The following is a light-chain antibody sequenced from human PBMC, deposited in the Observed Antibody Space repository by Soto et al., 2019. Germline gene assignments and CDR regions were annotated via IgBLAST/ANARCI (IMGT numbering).Light chain of an antibody. V-gene: IGKV1-5*01. CDR2: DAS. J-gene: IGKJ2*01. CDR1: QTTNTW. CDR3: QQYISYPYT. Sequence: DIQMTQFPSTLSASVGDRVTITCRASQTTNTWLAWYQQKPGTAPKLLIYDASSLEGGVPWRFSASGSGTEFTLTISSLQPDDLATYYCQQYISYPYTFGQGTKVEIK.